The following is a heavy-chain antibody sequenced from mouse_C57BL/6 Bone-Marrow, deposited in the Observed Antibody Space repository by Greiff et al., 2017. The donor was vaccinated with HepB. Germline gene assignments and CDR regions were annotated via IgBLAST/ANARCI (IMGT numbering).Heavy chain of an antibody. J-gene: IGHJ1*03. V-gene: IGHV5-9-1*02. Sequence: EVKLMESGEGLVKPGGSLKLSCAASGFTFSSYAMSWVRQTPEKRLEWVAYISSGGDYIYYADTVKGRFTISRDNARNTLYLQMSSLKSEDTAMYYCTRDQGITTHWYFDVGGTGTTVTVSS. CDR1: GFTFSSYA. CDR2: ISSGGDYI. D-gene: IGHD1-1*01. CDR3: TRDQGITTHWYFDV.